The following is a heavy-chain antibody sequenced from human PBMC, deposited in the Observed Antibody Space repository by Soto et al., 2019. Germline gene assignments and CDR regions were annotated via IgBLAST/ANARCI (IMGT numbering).Heavy chain of an antibody. CDR3: AREGAAIFGVVLPYYYYGMDV. CDR2: IKQDGSEK. CDR1: GFTFSSYW. V-gene: IGHV3-7*01. D-gene: IGHD3-3*01. Sequence: PGGSPRLSCAASGFTFSSYWMSWVRQAPGKGLEWVANIKQDGSEKYYVDSVKGRFTISRDNAKNSLYLQMNSLRAEDTAVYYCAREGAAIFGVVLPYYYYGMDVWGQGTTVTVSS. J-gene: IGHJ6*02.